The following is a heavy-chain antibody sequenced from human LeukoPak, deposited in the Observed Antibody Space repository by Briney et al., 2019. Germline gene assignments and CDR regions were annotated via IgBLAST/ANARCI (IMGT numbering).Heavy chain of an antibody. D-gene: IGHD2-15*01. Sequence: PGGSLRLSCTASGFTFRSYSMNWVRQAPGKGLEWVSYISSSGSTIYYADSVKGRFTISRDNAKNSLYLQMNSLRAEDTAVYYCARDLSLYCSGGSCYSLNYWGQGTLVTVSS. CDR2: ISSSGSTI. CDR3: ARDLSLYCSGGSCYSLNY. CDR1: GFTFRSYS. J-gene: IGHJ4*02. V-gene: IGHV3-48*04.